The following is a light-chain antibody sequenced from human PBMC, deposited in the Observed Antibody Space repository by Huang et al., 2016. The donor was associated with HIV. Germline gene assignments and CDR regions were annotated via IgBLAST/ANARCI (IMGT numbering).Light chain of an antibody. Sequence: DVVMTQLPLSLPVALGQPASIFCKSSQSLVSSDGNTYLNLFQQRPGQPPRRLIYQVSNRDTGVPDRFSGSVSGTHFALRINRVEAEDVAIYYCMQGTHWPGTFGQGTKMEI. CDR2: QVS. V-gene: IGKV2-30*01. J-gene: IGKJ1*01. CDR1: QSLVSSDGNTY. CDR3: MQGTHWPGT.